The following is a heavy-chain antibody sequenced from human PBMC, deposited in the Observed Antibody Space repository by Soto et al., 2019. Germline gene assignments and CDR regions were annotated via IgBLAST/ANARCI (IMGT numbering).Heavy chain of an antibody. CDR3: ASRSSGWYLDY. CDR1: GFTFSSYA. Sequence: EVQLLESGGGLVQPGGSLRLSCAASGFTFSSYAMNWVRQAPGTGLEWVSVISGSGVSTYYADSVKGRFTISRDNSKNSLYLQMNSLRGEDTAVYYCASRSSGWYLDYWGQGTLVNVSS. J-gene: IGHJ4*02. V-gene: IGHV3-23*01. D-gene: IGHD6-19*01. CDR2: ISGSGVST.